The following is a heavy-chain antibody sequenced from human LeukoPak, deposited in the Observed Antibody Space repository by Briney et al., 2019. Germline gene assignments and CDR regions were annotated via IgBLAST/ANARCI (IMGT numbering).Heavy chain of an antibody. CDR3: ARVNSGSYPFDY. J-gene: IGHJ4*02. CDR2: IYYSGST. D-gene: IGHD1-26*01. V-gene: IGHV4-61*01. CDR1: GGSFSSGTYY. Sequence: SETLSLTCTVSGGSFSSGTYYWSWTRQPPGKGLEWIGYIYYSGSTNYNPSLKSRVTISVDTSKNQFSLKLSSVTAADTAVYYCARVNSGSYPFDYWGQGTLVTVSS.